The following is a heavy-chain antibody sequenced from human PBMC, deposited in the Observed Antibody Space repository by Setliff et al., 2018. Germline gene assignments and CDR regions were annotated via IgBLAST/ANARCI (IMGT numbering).Heavy chain of an antibody. Sequence: ASVKVSCKASGYTFTTYYMHWVRQAPGQGLEWMGIINPSGGYSNYAQKFQGRVTMTRDKSTRTVYMELSSLSSEDTAVYYCARAPLESGYNYGQGHYFDHWGQGTLVTVSS. CDR2: INPSGGYS. J-gene: IGHJ4*02. V-gene: IGHV1-46*01. D-gene: IGHD5-18*01. CDR3: ARAPLESGYNYGQGHYFDH. CDR1: GYTFTTYY.